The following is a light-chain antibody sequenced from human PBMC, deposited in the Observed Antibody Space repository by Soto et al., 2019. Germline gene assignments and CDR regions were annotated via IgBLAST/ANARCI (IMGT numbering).Light chain of an antibody. J-gene: IGKJ1*01. Sequence: DIQMTQSPSTLSASVGDRVTITCRASQSVSSWLAWYQQKAGKAPKLLIFDASTLESGVPSRFSGSGSGTQFSLTISSLQPDDFATYYCQLYSSYPWTFGLGTKVGIK. CDR2: DAS. CDR3: QLYSSYPWT. V-gene: IGKV1-5*01. CDR1: QSVSSW.